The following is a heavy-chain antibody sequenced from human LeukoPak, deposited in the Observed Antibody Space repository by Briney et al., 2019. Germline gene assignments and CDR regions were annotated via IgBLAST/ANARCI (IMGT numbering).Heavy chain of an antibody. Sequence: PGGSLRLSCTGSGFTFGDYAVGWFRQAPGKGLEWIGSIKTKLYGGPTQYAAPVRGRLTISRDDVKSIAYLQINSLKTEDTAVYYCVRDYRYAGHESVYWGQGTLVTVSS. D-gene: IGHD5-12*01. V-gene: IGHV3-49*03. CDR3: VRDYRYAGHESVY. CDR2: IKTKLYGGPT. CDR1: GFTFGDYA. J-gene: IGHJ4*02.